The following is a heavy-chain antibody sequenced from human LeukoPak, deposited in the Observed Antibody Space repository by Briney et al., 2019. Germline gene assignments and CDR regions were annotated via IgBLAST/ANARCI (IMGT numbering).Heavy chain of an antibody. J-gene: IGHJ4*02. CDR3: VRDRTPGILDY. CDR1: GFTFSDYW. V-gene: IGHV3-74*01. Sequence: GGSLRLSCAASGFTFSDYWMHWVRQAPGKGLMWVSRINTDNSSITHADSVKGRFTISRDNAKSTLYLQMNSLRAEDTAVYYCVRDRTPGILDYWGQGTLVTVSS. CDR2: INTDNSSI. D-gene: IGHD1/OR15-1a*01.